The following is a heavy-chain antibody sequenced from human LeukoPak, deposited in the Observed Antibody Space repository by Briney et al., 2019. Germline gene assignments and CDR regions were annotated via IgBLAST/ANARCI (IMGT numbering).Heavy chain of an antibody. CDR1: GGSFSGYY. CDR3: ARDSPLNYYDSSGNLYYYYYGMDV. Sequence: SETLSLTCAVYGGSFSGYYWSWIRQPPGKGLEWIEEINHSGSTNYNPSLKSRVTISVDTSKNQFSLKLSSVTAADTAVYYCARDSPLNYYDSSGNLYYYYYGMDVWGQGTTVTVSS. CDR2: INHSGST. D-gene: IGHD3-22*01. J-gene: IGHJ6*02. V-gene: IGHV4-34*01.